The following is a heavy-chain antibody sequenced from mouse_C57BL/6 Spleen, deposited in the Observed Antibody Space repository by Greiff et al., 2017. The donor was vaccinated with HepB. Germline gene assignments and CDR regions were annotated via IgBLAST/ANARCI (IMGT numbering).Heavy chain of an antibody. CDR1: GFTFSSYA. CDR2: ISDGGSYT. D-gene: IGHD1-1*01. V-gene: IGHV5-4*01. J-gene: IGHJ4*01. Sequence: EVQLVESGGGLVKPGGSLKLSCAASGFTFSSYAMSWVRQTPEKRLEWVATISDGGSYTYYPDNVKGRFTISRDNAKNNLYLQMSHLKSEDTAMYYCARGSTTVVEGAMDYWGQGTSVTVSS. CDR3: ARGSTTVVEGAMDY.